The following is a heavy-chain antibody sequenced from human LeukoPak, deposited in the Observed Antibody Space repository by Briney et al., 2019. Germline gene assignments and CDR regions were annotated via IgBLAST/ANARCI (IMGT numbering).Heavy chain of an antibody. Sequence: SGTLSLTCAVSGGSISSSNWWSWVRQPPGKGLEWIGEIYHSGSTNYNPSLKSRVTISVDTSKNQFSLKLSSVTAADTAVYYCARRGYGLSKFDYWGQGTLVTVSS. V-gene: IGHV4-4*02. CDR1: GGSISSSNW. CDR3: ARRGYGLSKFDY. J-gene: IGHJ4*02. CDR2: IYHSGST. D-gene: IGHD5-18*01.